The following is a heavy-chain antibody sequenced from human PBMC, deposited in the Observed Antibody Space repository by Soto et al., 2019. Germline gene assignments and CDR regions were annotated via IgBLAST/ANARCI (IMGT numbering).Heavy chain of an antibody. Sequence: PGESLKISCKGSGYSFTSYWIGWVRQMPGKGLEWMGRIDPSDSYTNYSPSFQGHVTTSADKSISTAYLQWSSLKASDTAMYYCASPLTTETTSFDYYYYGMDVWGQGTTVTVSS. CDR3: ASPLTTETTSFDYYYYGMDV. CDR1: GYSFTSYW. D-gene: IGHD1-7*01. V-gene: IGHV5-10-1*01. J-gene: IGHJ6*02. CDR2: IDPSDSYT.